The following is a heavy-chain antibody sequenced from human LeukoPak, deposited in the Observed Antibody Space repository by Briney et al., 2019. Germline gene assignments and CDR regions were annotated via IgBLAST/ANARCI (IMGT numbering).Heavy chain of an antibody. CDR2: IWYDGSNK. CDR3: ARDLGSHIVVVTAHLFDY. J-gene: IGHJ4*02. CDR1: GFTFSNYG. Sequence: SGGSLRLSCAASGFTFSNYGMHWVRQAPGKGLEWVAVIWYDGSNKYYADSVKGRFTISRDNSKIILYLQMNSLRAEDTAVYYCARDLGSHIVVVTAHLFDYWGQGTLVTVSS. D-gene: IGHD2-21*02. V-gene: IGHV3-33*01.